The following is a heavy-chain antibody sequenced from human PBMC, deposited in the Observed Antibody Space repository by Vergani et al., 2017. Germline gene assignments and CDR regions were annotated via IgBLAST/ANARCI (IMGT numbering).Heavy chain of an antibody. D-gene: IGHD3-10*01. CDR3: AGDGADGYYFDY. CDR1: GGTFSSYA. CDR2: IIPIFGTA. J-gene: IGHJ4*02. V-gene: IGHV1-69*01. Sequence: QVQLVQSGAEVKKPGSSVKVSCKASGGTFSSYAISWVRQAPGQGLDWMGGIIPIFGTANDAQKFQGRVTITADECTRTAYMELSSLGSEDRAVYYCAGDGADGYYFDYWGQGTLVTVSS.